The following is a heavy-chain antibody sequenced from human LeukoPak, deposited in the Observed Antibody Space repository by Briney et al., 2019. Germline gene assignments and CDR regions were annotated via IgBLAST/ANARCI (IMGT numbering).Heavy chain of an antibody. CDR3: ARPLASYYYFDY. D-gene: IGHD1-26*01. Sequence: GGSLRLSCEASGFTFRDYWMTWVRQAPGKGLEWVANIKQDGSEKYYVDSVKGRFTISRDNAKNSLCLQMNSLRAEDTAVYYCARPLASYYYFDYWGQGTLVTVSS. CDR1: GFTFRDYW. J-gene: IGHJ4*02. CDR2: IKQDGSEK. V-gene: IGHV3-7*01.